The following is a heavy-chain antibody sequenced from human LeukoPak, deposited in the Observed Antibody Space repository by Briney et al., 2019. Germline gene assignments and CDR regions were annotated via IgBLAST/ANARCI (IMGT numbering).Heavy chain of an antibody. V-gene: IGHV3-23*01. CDR2: ISGSGGST. CDR3: AKAWVYSLLL. J-gene: IGHJ4*02. CDR1: GFTVSSNY. D-gene: IGHD3-10*01. Sequence: GGSLRLSCAASGFTVSSNYMSWVRQAPGKGLEWASVISGSGGSTYYADSVKGRFTISRDNSKNTLYLQMNSLRAEDTAVYYCAKAWVYSLLLWGQGTLVTVSS.